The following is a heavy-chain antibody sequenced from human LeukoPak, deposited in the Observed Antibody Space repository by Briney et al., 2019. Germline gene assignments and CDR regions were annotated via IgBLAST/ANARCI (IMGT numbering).Heavy chain of an antibody. CDR2: IWYDGSNK. CDR3: AKARYTSSWSYFDY. Sequence: PGGSLRLSCTASGFTFSSYGMHWVRQAPGKGLEWVAVIWYDGSNKYDADSVKGRFTISRDNSKNTLYLQMNTLRAEDTAVYSCAKARYTSSWSYFDYWGQGTLVTVSS. D-gene: IGHD6-13*01. V-gene: IGHV3-33*06. CDR1: GFTFSSYG. J-gene: IGHJ4*02.